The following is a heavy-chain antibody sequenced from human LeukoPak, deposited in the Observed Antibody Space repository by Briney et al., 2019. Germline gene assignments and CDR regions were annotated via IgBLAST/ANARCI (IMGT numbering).Heavy chain of an antibody. D-gene: IGHD5-24*01. CDR2: IYYSGST. Sequence: PSETLSLTCTVSGGSISSYYWSWIRQPPGKGLEWIGYIYYSGSTNYNPSLKSRVTISVDTSKNQFSLKLSSVTAADTAVYYCARRSGRDGYNDSWGQGTLVTVSS. CDR1: GGSISSYY. J-gene: IGHJ5*01. V-gene: IGHV4-59*08. CDR3: ARRSGRDGYNDS.